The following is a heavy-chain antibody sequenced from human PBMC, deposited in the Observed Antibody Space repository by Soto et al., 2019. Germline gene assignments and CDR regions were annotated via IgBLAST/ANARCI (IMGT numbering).Heavy chain of an antibody. CDR2: IFSSGST. CDR3: AREGSYSAYNFAHGIQLWSFDF. Sequence: SETLSLTCTVSGGSINTFYWSWVRQPAGKGLEWIGRIFSSGSTSFNPSLESRVAMSVDTSKNHFSLNLSSVTAADMAVYYCAREGSYSAYNFAHGIQLWSFDFWGQGAPVTVSS. D-gene: IGHD5-12*01. J-gene: IGHJ4*02. CDR1: GGSINTFY. V-gene: IGHV4-4*07.